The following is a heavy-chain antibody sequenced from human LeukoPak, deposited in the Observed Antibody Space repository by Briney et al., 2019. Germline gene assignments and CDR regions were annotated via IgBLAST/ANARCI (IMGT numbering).Heavy chain of an antibody. J-gene: IGHJ6*03. CDR1: GFTLIKYA. CDR3: ARASMATINYYYFYMDA. D-gene: IGHD5-24*01. V-gene: IGHV3-30*04. CDR2: ISFDGKKE. Sequence: RPGGSLRLSCTASGFTLIKYAMHWVRQAPGKGLEWVAVISFDGKKEYYTESVKGRFIISSDNSKNTLFLQMNSLEVDDTSVYYCARASMATINYYYFYMDAWGKGTTVSVSS.